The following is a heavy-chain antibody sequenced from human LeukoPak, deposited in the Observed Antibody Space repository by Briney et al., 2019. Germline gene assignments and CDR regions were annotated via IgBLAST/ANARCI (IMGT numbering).Heavy chain of an antibody. CDR1: GFTFSSYW. D-gene: IGHD3-10*01. Sequence: GGSLRLSCAASGFTFSSYWMSWVRQAPGKGLEWVANIKQDGSEKYYVDSVKGRFTISRDNAKNSLYLQMNSLRAEDTAVYYCARDGGYYGSGSYFVVVEYYFDYWGQGTLVTVSS. CDR2: IKQDGSEK. J-gene: IGHJ4*02. CDR3: ARDGGYYGSGSYFVVVEYYFDY. V-gene: IGHV3-7*01.